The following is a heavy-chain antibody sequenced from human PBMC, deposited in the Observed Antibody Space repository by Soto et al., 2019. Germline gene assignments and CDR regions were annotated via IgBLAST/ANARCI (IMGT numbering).Heavy chain of an antibody. CDR1: GYTFTSYD. D-gene: IGHD3-22*01. V-gene: IGHV1-8*01. CDR2: MNPNSGNT. Sequence: ASVKVSCKASGYTFTSYDINWVRQATGQGLEWMGWMNPNSGNTGYAQKFQGRVTMTRNTSISTAYMELSSLRSEDTAVYYCARSGIDYYDSSGYQRGYWFGPWGQGTLVTVSS. J-gene: IGHJ5*02. CDR3: ARSGIDYYDSSGYQRGYWFGP.